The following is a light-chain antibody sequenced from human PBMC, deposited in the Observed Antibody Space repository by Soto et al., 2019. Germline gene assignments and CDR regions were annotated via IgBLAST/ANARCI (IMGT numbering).Light chain of an antibody. CDR3: QQQRRSWIT. CDR2: GAS. Sequence: EIVMTQSPAILSLSPGERATLSCRASQSVDSSLACYQQKRGQAPRLLIHGASTRATGIPDRFSGSGSGTDFTLTISRLEPEDFAVYYRQQQRRSWITFGQGTRLEIK. J-gene: IGKJ5*01. CDR1: QSVDSS. V-gene: IGKV3-20*01.